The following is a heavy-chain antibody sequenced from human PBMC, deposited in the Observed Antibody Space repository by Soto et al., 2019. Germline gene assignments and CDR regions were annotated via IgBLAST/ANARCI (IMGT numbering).Heavy chain of an antibody. D-gene: IGHD3-16*01. J-gene: IGHJ4*02. CDR1: GFTFSSYS. Sequence: GGSLRLSCAASGFTFSSYSMNWVRQAPGKGLEWVSSISSSSSYIYYADSVKGRFTISRDNAKNSLYLQMNSLRAEDTAVYYCARDIYGAQREFYVSCFDYWGQGTLVTVSS. CDR2: ISSSSSYI. CDR3: ARDIYGAQREFYVSCFDY. V-gene: IGHV3-21*01.